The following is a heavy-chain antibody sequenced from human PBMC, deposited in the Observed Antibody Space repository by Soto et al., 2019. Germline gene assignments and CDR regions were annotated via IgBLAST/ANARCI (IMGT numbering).Heavy chain of an antibody. J-gene: IGHJ5*02. D-gene: IGHD3-22*01. Sequence: PSETLSLACAVSGGSNSSGGYSWSWVRQPPGKVLEWIGYIYHSGNTYYNPSLKSRVTISVGRYKNQFSLKLSSVAAADTAVYYCARWCYYDSSGYDDPNWFDPWGQGTLVTVSS. V-gene: IGHV4-30-2*01. CDR2: IYHSGNT. CDR3: ARWCYYDSSGYDDPNWFDP. CDR1: GGSNSSGGYS.